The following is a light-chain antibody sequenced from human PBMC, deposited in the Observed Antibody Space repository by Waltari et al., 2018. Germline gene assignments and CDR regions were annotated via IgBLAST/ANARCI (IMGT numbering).Light chain of an antibody. J-gene: IGKJ4*01. Sequence: ETVMTQSPATLSVSPGERATLSCRASQSVSSNLAWYQQKPGQPPRLLIYGASTRPTGIPARVSGSGSGTEFTLTISSLQSEDFAVYYCQQYNDWPPLTFGGGTKVEIK. CDR1: QSVSSN. V-gene: IGKV3-15*01. CDR3: QQYNDWPPLT. CDR2: GAS.